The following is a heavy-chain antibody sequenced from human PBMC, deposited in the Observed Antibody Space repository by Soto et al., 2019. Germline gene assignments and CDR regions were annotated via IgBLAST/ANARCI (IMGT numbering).Heavy chain of an antibody. CDR3: ARHKFYGSENWFDP. Sequence: SETLSLTCTVSGDSISSGDYYWTWIRQPPGKGLEWIGYVYYSGSTYYNPSLKSRVTISVDTSKNQFSLKLTSVTAADTAVYHCARHKFYGSENWFDPWGQGSLVTVSS. CDR1: GDSISSGDYY. V-gene: IGHV4-30-4*01. D-gene: IGHD3-10*01. J-gene: IGHJ5*02. CDR2: VYYSGST.